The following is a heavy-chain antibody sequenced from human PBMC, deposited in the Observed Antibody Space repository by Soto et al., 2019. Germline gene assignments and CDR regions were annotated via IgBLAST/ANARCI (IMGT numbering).Heavy chain of an antibody. D-gene: IGHD2-2*01. CDR3: ARVVVPAARGAYYFDY. Sequence: EVHLVESGGGLVQPGGSLRLSCAASGFTFSDHYMDWVRQAPGKGLEWVGRTRNKANSYTTEYAASVKGRFTISRDDSKNSLYLQMNSLKTEDTDVYYCARVVVPAARGAYYFDYWGQGTLVTVSS. CDR1: GFTFSDHY. CDR2: TRNKANSYTT. V-gene: IGHV3-72*01. J-gene: IGHJ4*02.